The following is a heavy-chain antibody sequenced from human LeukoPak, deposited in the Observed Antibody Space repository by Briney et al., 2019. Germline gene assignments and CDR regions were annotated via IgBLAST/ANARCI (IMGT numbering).Heavy chain of an antibody. D-gene: IGHD1-26*01. J-gene: IGHJ1*01. CDR2: IYYSGST. V-gene: IGHV4-39*01. CDR3: ARHPGTYYAYFQH. CDR1: GDSISSRRYY. Sequence: SETLSLTCTVSGDSISSRRYYWGWIRQPPGKVLVWIASIYYSGSTYYNPSLKSRVSISVDTSRHQFSLKLSSVTAADTAVYYCARHPGTYYAYFQHWGQGTLVTVSS.